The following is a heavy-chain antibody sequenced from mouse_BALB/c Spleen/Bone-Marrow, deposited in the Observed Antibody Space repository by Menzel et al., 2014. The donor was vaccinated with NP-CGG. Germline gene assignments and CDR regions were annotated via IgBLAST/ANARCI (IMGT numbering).Heavy chain of an antibody. CDR2: IDPANGNT. Sequence: VQLQQSGAALVKAGASDKLFCTASGFNIKDTYMHWVKEKPEEGPEWIGRIDPANGNTKYDPKFQGKATITADTSSNTACLQLSSLTSEDTAVYYCARTDYWGQGTTLTVSS. CDR3: ARTDY. CDR1: GFNIKDTY. V-gene: IGHV14-3*02. J-gene: IGHJ2*01.